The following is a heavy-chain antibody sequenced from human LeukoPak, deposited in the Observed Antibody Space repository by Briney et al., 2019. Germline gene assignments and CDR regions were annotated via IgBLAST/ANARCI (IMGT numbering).Heavy chain of an antibody. J-gene: IGHJ4*02. CDR1: GLTFSSYT. Sequence: GGSLRLSCAASGLTFSSYTMSWVRQAPGKGREGVSAISAGRGNTYYADSVKGRFTISRDNSKDTLYLQMNSLRAEDTAVYSCAVPQWELLNWGQGTLVTVSS. V-gene: IGHV3-23*01. CDR3: AVPQWELLN. CDR2: ISAGRGNT. D-gene: IGHD1-26*01.